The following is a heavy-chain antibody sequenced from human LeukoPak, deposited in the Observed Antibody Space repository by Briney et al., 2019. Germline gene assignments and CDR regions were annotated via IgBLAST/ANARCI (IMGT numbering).Heavy chain of an antibody. Sequence: GGSLRLSCAASGFTFSSNWMSWVRQAPGKGLEWVANIKEDESEKNYVDSVKGRFTISRDNAENSLYLQMNSLRAEDTAVYYCAKEWELGTKSVFDDWGQGTLVTVSS. J-gene: IGHJ4*02. CDR1: GFTFSSNW. CDR3: AKEWELGTKSVFDD. V-gene: IGHV3-7*01. CDR2: IKEDESEK. D-gene: IGHD1-7*01.